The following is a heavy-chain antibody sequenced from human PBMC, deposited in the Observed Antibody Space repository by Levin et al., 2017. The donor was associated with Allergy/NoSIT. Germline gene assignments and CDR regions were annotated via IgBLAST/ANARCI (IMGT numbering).Heavy chain of an antibody. CDR1: GFMFSSYA. CDR2: IGGGGTT. V-gene: IGHV3-23*01. CDR3: AKEGAGSYFDY. J-gene: IGHJ4*02. Sequence: GGSLRLSCATSGFMFSSYAMDWVRQAPGKGLEWVSKIGGGGTTYHADSVKGRFTISRDNSKNTLYLQMNSLRADDTAVYYCAKEGAGSYFDYWGRGTLVTVSS. D-gene: IGHD4/OR15-4a*01.